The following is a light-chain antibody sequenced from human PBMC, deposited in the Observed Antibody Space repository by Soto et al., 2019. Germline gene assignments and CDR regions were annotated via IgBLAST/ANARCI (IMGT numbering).Light chain of an antibody. J-gene: IGLJ1*01. CDR1: SSDVGSYNL. CDR2: EGS. V-gene: IGLV2-23*01. CDR3: CSYARSRV. Sequence: QAASVSGSAGQSITISCTGTSSDVGSYNLVSWYQQYPGKAPKLMIYEGSKRPSGVSNRFSGSKSGNTASLTISGLQAEDEADYYCCSYARSRVFGTGTKLTVL.